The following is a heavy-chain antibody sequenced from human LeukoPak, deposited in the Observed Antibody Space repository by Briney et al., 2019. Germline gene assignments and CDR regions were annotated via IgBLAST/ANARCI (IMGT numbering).Heavy chain of an antibody. CDR1: GGFGSDYK. D-gene: IGHD1-26*01. Sequence: SETLSLSCTVSGGFGSDYKWNWIRQPPGKGLEWIGYIYSSGATNYNPSLKSRVTLSIDTSKNQFSLTLSSVIAADTAVYYCARPVGATLDAFDIWGQGTMVTVSS. J-gene: IGHJ3*02. CDR2: IYSSGAT. CDR3: ARPVGATLDAFDI. V-gene: IGHV4-59*08.